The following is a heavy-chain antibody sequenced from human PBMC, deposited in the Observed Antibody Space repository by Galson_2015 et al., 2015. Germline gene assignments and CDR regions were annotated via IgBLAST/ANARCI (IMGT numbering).Heavy chain of an antibody. V-gene: IGHV3-64D*06. Sequence: SLRLSCAASGFTFSSYAMHWVRQAPGKGLEYVSAISSNGGGTYYADSVKGRFTISRDNSKNTLYLQMSSLRAEDTAVYYCVTWYSSGWYDFDYWGQGTLVTVSS. J-gene: IGHJ4*02. CDR1: GFTFSSYA. D-gene: IGHD6-19*01. CDR3: VTWYSSGWYDFDY. CDR2: ISSNGGGT.